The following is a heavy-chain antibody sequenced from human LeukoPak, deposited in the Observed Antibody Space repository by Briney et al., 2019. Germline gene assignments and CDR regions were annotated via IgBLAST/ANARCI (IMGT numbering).Heavy chain of an antibody. J-gene: IGHJ3*02. V-gene: IGHV4-59*11. CDR1: RGSLSSHF. CDR2: IYYSGSI. CDR3: VRDQRIHYYDSSGYYPHAFDI. D-gene: IGHD3-22*01. Sequence: SETLSVTCIVPRGSLSSHFWSGIRPPPGKGLEWIGYIYYSGSINYNHSLKSRVTISVDTSKSQFSLKLSSVSAADTAVYYCVRDQRIHYYDSSGYYPHAFDIWGQGTMATVSP.